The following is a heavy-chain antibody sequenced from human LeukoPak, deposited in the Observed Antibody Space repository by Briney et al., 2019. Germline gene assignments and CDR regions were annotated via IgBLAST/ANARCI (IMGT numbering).Heavy chain of an antibody. V-gene: IGHV3-33*08. CDR2: IWFDGSKK. Sequence: GGSLRLSCAGSGFTFSNYAVSWVRQTPGKGLEWVAVIWFDGSKKYYAESVKGRFTTSRDNSKNTLYLQMNSLRAEDTAVYYCARAQMVRYYGMDVWGQGTTVIVSS. CDR3: ARAQMVRYYGMDV. D-gene: IGHD3-10*01. CDR1: GFTFSNYA. J-gene: IGHJ6*02.